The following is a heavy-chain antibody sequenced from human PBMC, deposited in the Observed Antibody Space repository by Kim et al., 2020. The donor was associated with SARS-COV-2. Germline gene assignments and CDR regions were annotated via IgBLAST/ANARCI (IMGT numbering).Heavy chain of an antibody. V-gene: IGHV3-30*04. J-gene: IGHJ4*02. CDR1: GFTFSSYA. Sequence: GGSLRLSCAASGFTFSSYAMHWVRQAPGKGLEWVAVISYDGSNKYYADSVKGRFTISRDNSKNTLYLQMNSLRAEDTAVYYCARDRPVSGYDRFDYWGQGTLVTVSS. D-gene: IGHD5-12*01. CDR2: ISYDGSNK. CDR3: ARDRPVSGYDRFDY.